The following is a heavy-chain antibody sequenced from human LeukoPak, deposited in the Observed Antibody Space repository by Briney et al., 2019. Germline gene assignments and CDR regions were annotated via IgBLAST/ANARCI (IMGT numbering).Heavy chain of an antibody. CDR3: ARGAVVGVYYYYMDV. CDR1: GGTFSSYA. V-gene: IGHV1-69*13. Sequence: SVKVSCKASGGTFSSYAINWVRQAPGQGLEWMGGVIPILGIANYAQEFQGRVTITVDESTNTAYMELSSLRSEDTALYYCARGAVVGVYYYYMDVWGKGTTVTISS. CDR2: VIPILGIA. D-gene: IGHD3-16*01. J-gene: IGHJ6*03.